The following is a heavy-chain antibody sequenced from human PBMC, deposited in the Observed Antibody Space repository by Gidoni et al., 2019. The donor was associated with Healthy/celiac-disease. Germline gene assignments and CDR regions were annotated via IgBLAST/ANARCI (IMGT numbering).Heavy chain of an antibody. V-gene: IGHV3-9*01. J-gene: IGHJ4*02. CDR1: GFTFDDYA. CDR3: AKDAHYDILTGYLDY. Sequence: EVQLVESGGGLVQPGRSLRLSCAASGFTFDDYAMHWVRQAPGKGLEWVSGISWNSGSIGYADSVKGRFTISRDNAKNSLYLQMNSLRAEDTALYYCAKDAHYDILTGYLDYWGQGTLVTVSS. D-gene: IGHD3-9*01. CDR2: ISWNSGSI.